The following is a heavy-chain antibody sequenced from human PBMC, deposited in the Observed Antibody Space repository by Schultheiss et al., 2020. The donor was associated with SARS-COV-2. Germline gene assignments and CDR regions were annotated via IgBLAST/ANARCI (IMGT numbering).Heavy chain of an antibody. V-gene: IGHV3-23*01. CDR1: GFIFRTYG. J-gene: IGHJ4*02. CDR2: IRGSGSRT. D-gene: IGHD2-2*01. Sequence: GESLKISCAASGFIFRTYGMSWVRHSPGKGLEWVSSIRGSGSRTYYADSVKGRFAISRDDSQSTLYLQMSSLRADDTALYYCAKGESPSWNSESDYWGQGTLVTVSS. CDR3: AKGESPSWNSESDY.